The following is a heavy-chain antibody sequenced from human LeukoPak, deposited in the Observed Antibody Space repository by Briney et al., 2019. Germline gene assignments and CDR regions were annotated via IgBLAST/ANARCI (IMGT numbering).Heavy chain of an antibody. J-gene: IGHJ1*01. CDR3: AKHSSSWYQYFQH. CDR2: ISGSGGST. V-gene: IGHV3-23*01. CDR1: GFTFSSYA. Sequence: GGSLRLSCTASGFTFSSYAMSWVRQAPGKGLEWVSAISGSGGSTYYADSVKGRFTISRDNSKNTLYLQMNSLRAEDTAVYYCAKHSSSWYQYFQHWGQGTLVTVSS. D-gene: IGHD6-13*01.